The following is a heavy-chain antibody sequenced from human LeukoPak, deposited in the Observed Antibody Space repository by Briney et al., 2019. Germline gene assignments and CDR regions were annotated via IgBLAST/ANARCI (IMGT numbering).Heavy chain of an antibody. CDR2: IRYDGSNK. CDR1: GFTFGSYG. D-gene: IGHD3-3*01. Sequence: GGSLRLSCAASGFTFGSYGMHWVRQAPGKGLEWVAFIRYDGSNKYYADSVKGRFTISRDNSKNTLYLQMNSLRAEDTAVYYCAKDRGFLEWLPDYWGQGTLVTVSS. J-gene: IGHJ4*02. V-gene: IGHV3-30*02. CDR3: AKDRGFLEWLPDY.